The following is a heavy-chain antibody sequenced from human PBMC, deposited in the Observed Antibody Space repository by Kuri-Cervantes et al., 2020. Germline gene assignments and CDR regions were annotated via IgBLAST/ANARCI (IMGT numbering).Heavy chain of an antibody. D-gene: IGHD3-3*01. Sequence: GESLKISCAASGFTFSDYYMSWIRQAPGKGLEWVAVISYDGSNKYYADSVKGRFTISRDNSKNTLYLQMNSLRAEDTAVYYCARDGYDFWSRDYYYGMDVWGQGTTVTVSS. V-gene: IGHV3-30-3*01. J-gene: IGHJ6*02. CDR3: ARDGYDFWSRDYYYGMDV. CDR1: GFTFSDYY. CDR2: ISYDGSNK.